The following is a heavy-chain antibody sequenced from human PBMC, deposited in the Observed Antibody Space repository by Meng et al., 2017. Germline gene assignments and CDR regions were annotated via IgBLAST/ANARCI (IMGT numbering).Heavy chain of an antibody. J-gene: IGHJ5*02. CDR2: IIPIFGTA. V-gene: IGHV1-69*01. Sequence: QGHLGQSGAEVKKPGSSVKVSRKASGCTFSSYAISWVRQAPGQGLEWMGGIIPIFGTANYAQKFQGRVTITADESTSTAYMELSSLRSEDTAVYYCARVRGYSNYGPNWFDPWGQGTLVTVSS. CDR3: ARVRGYSNYGPNWFDP. D-gene: IGHD4-11*01. CDR1: GCTFSSYA.